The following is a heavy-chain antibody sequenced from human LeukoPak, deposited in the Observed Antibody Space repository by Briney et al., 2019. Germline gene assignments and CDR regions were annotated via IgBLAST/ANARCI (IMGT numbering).Heavy chain of an antibody. Sequence: PGKSLRLSCVGSGFSLSSYGMHWVRQATGKGLEWVALISSYGSNQYYGDSVKGRFTISRDDSKNTLYLQMSSLRTEDTAVYYCARDMGDIAMISDEWGQGTLVTVSS. CDR2: ISSYGSNQ. J-gene: IGHJ4*02. CDR3: ARDMGDIAMISDE. V-gene: IGHV3-30*03. D-gene: IGHD5-18*01. CDR1: GFSLSSYG.